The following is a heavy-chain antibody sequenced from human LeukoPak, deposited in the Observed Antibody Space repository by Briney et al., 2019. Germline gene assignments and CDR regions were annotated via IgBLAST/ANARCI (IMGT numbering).Heavy chain of an antibody. Sequence: GGSLRLSCAASGFTVSSNYMTWVRRAPGKGLEWVPVIYSGGSTYYADSVKGRFTISRDNSKNTVYLQMNSLRAEDTALYFCASNDYDSGSYSIWGQGTPVTVSS. J-gene: IGHJ4*02. D-gene: IGHD3-10*01. CDR2: IYSGGST. CDR3: ASNDYDSGSYSI. V-gene: IGHV3-53*01. CDR1: GFTVSSNY.